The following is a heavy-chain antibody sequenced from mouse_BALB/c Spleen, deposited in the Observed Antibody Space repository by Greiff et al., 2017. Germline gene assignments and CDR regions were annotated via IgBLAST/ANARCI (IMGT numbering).Heavy chain of an antibody. CDR3: ARLKREDAMDY. Sequence: LVESGPELVKPGASVKISCKASGYAFSSSWMNWVKQRPGQGLEWIGRIYPGDGDTNYNGKFKGKATLTADKSSSTAYMQLSSLTSVDSAVYFCARLKREDAMDYWGQGTSVTVSS. V-gene: IGHV1-82*01. CDR2: IYPGDGDT. CDR1: GYAFSSSW. J-gene: IGHJ4*01.